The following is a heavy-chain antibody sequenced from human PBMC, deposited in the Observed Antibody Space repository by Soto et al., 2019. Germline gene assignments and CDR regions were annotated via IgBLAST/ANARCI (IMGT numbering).Heavy chain of an antibody. V-gene: IGHV4-59*01. D-gene: IGHD3-16*01. CDR3: ARDLRLGY. J-gene: IGHJ4*02. CDR2: IYYSGST. Sequence: PSETLSLTCTVSGGSISSYYWSWIRQPPGKGLEWIGYIYYSGSTNYNPSLKSRVTISVDTSKNQFSLKLSSVTAADTAVYYCARDLRLGYWGQGTLVTV. CDR1: GGSISSYY.